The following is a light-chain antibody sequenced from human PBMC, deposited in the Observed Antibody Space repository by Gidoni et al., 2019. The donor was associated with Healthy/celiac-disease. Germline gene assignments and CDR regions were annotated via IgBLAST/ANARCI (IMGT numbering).Light chain of an antibody. V-gene: IGKV4-1*01. CDR2: WAS. CDR3: QQYYDSPRT. CDR1: QTVLYRSDNRNY. J-gene: IGKJ1*01. Sequence: DIVMTQPPDCLAVSLGERATIHFKSSQTVLYRSDNRNYLAWYQQKPGQAPKLLIYWASTRASGVPDRFSGSGSGTDFTLTISTLQAEDAAVYFCQQYYDSPRTFGQGTKVEIK.